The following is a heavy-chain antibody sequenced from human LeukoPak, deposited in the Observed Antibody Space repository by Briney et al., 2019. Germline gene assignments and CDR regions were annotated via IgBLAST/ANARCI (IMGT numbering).Heavy chain of an antibody. CDR1: GYTFTGYY. D-gene: IGHD3-10*01. Sequence: GSVKVSCKASGYTFTGYYMHWVRQAPGQGLEWMGWINPNSGGTNYAQKFQGRVTMTRDTSISTAYMELSRLRSDDTAVYYCARLYVLLWFGEAYGMDVWGQGTTVTVSS. V-gene: IGHV1-2*02. CDR2: INPNSGGT. J-gene: IGHJ6*02. CDR3: ARLYVLLWFGEAYGMDV.